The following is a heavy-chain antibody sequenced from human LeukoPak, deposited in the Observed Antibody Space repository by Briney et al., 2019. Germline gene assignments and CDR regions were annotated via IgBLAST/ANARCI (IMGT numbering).Heavy chain of an antibody. CDR2: INPSGGST. CDR3: ARSYDFWSGYYPLDY. D-gene: IGHD3-3*01. Sequence: SVXXSXKASXXTFXSYYMHWVRQAPGQGLEWMGXINPSGGSTSYAQKFQGRVTMTRDTSTSTVYMELSSLRSEDTAVYYCARSYDFWSGYYPLDYWGQGTLVTVSS. CDR1: XXTFXSYY. V-gene: IGHV1-46*01. J-gene: IGHJ4*02.